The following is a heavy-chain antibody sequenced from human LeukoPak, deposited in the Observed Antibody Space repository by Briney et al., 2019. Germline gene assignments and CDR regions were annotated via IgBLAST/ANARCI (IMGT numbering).Heavy chain of an antibody. Sequence: PGGSLRLSCAASGFTFSSYAMNWVRQARGKGLEWFSSISGSSSDIYYADSVKGRFTISRDNAKNSVFLQMNNLRAEDTAIYYCARRGYHDSSGYDYWGQGTLVTVSS. CDR1: GFTFSSYA. CDR3: ARRGYHDSSGYDY. J-gene: IGHJ4*02. V-gene: IGHV3-21*06. D-gene: IGHD3-22*01. CDR2: ISGSSSDI.